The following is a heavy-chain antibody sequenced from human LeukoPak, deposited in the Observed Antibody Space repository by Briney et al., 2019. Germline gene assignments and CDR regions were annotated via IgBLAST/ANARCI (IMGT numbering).Heavy chain of an antibody. V-gene: IGHV3-23*01. CDR3: AKDLENPLGGDY. CDR2: ISGSGGST. D-gene: IGHD1-1*01. J-gene: IGHJ4*02. CDR1: GFTFSSYA. Sequence: GGSLRLSCAASGFTFSSYAMSWVRQAPGKGLEWVSAISGSGGSTYYADSVKGRFTISRDNSKNTLYLQKNSLRAEDTAVYYCAKDLENPLGGDYWGQGTLVTVSS.